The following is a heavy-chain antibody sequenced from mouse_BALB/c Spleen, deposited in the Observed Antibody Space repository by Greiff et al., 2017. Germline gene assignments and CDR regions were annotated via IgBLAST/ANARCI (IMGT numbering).Heavy chain of an antibody. V-gene: IGHV14-3*02. CDR2: IDPANGNT. Sequence: VQLKQSGAELVKPGASVKLSCTASGFNIKDTYMHWVKQRPEQGLEWIGRIDPANGNTKYDPKFQGKATITADTSSNTAYLQLSSLTSEDTAVYYCARYGYDRYYAMDYWGQGTSVTVSS. CDR1: GFNIKDTY. CDR3: ARYGYDRYYAMDY. J-gene: IGHJ4*01. D-gene: IGHD2-2*01.